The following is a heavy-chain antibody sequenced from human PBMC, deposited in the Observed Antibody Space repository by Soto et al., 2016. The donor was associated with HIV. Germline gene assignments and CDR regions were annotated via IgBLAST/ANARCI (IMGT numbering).Heavy chain of an antibody. CDR3: ARDSYYDSTPXRYFQH. D-gene: IGHD3-16*01. J-gene: IGHJ1*01. CDR2: ITSSSSTM. CDR1: GFTFSSYS. V-gene: IGHV3-48*01. Sequence: EVQVVESGGDLVQPGGSLRLSCAASGFTFSSYSMNWVRQAPGEGLEWLSFITSSSSTMYYADSVKGRFTISRDNAKNSVFLQMNSLRAEDTAVYYCARDSYYDSTPXRYFQHWGQGTRVTVSS.